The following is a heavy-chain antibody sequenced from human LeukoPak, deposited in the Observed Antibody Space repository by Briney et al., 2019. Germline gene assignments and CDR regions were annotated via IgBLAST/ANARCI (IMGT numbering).Heavy chain of an antibody. CDR3: ARDYDILTGSFHY. V-gene: IGHV1-2*02. Sequence: ASVKVSCKASGYTFTVYYMHWVRQAPGQGLEWLGWINPNSGDTKYAQKFQGRVTMTRDTSISTAFMELSRLRSDDTAVYYCARDYDILTGSFHYWGQGTLVTVSS. CDR1: GYTFTVYY. CDR2: INPNSGDT. J-gene: IGHJ4*02. D-gene: IGHD3-9*01.